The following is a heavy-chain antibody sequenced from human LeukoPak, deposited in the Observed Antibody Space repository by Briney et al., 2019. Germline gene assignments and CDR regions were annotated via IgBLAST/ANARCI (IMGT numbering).Heavy chain of an antibody. V-gene: IGHV4-39*07. J-gene: IGHJ4*02. D-gene: IGHD3-22*01. CDR3: ARVDYYYDSSGYSDY. CDR2: IYYSGST. Sequence: SETLSLTCAVYGGSFSSYYWGWIRQPPGKGLEWIGSIYYSGSTYYNPSLKSRVTISVDTSKNQFSLKLSSVTAADTAVYYCARVDYYYDSSGYSDYWGQGTLVTVSS. CDR1: GGSFSSYY.